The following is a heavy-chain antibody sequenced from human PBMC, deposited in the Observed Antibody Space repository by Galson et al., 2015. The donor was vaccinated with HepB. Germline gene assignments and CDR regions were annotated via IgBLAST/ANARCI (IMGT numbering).Heavy chain of an antibody. CDR3: ARVTAVAVSYYFDY. Sequence: SLRLSCAASGFTFSSYSMNWVRQAPGKGLEWVSSISSSSSYIYYADSVKGRFTISRDNTKNSLYLQMNSLRAEDTAVYYCARVTAVAVSYYFDYSGQGTLITVSS. V-gene: IGHV3-21*01. CDR1: GFTFSSYS. J-gene: IGHJ4*02. D-gene: IGHD6-19*01. CDR2: ISSSSSYI.